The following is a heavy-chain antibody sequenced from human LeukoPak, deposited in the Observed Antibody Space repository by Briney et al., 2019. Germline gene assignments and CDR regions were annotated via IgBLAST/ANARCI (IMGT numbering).Heavy chain of an antibody. CDR1: GGSFSGYY. J-gene: IGHJ6*02. CDR3: ARGVRRSYGRNYYYGMDV. V-gene: IGHV4-34*01. CDR2: INHSGST. Sequence: SETLSLTCAVYGGSFSGYYWSWIRQPPGKGLEWIGEINHSGSTNYNPSLKSRVTISVDTSKNQFSLKLSSVTAADTAVYYCARGVRRSYGRNYYYGMDVWGQGTTVTVSS. D-gene: IGHD5-18*01.